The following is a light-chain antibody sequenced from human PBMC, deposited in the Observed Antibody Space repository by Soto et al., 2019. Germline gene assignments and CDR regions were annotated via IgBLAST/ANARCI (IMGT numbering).Light chain of an antibody. V-gene: IGKV1-39*01. J-gene: IGKJ1*01. CDR3: QQSYSTLTWT. CDR2: AAS. Sequence: DIQMTQSPSSLSASVGDRVTITCRASQSISSYLNWYQQKPGKAPKLLIYAASSLQSGVPSRFSGSGSGTDFPLTISSLQPEDFATYYCQQSYSTLTWTFGQGTKVDTK. CDR1: QSISSY.